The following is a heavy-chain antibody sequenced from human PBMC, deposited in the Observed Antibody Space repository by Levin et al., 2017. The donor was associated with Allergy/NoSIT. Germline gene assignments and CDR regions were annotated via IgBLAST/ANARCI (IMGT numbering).Heavy chain of an antibody. Sequence: NTGGSLRLSCKASGYSFTNYWIGWVRQIPGKGLEWMGLVYPGNSNTKYSPSFQGQVTISADKSISTAYLQWSSLEASDTAMYYCVRHRIQWGYDPEYWGLGTLVTVSS. D-gene: IGHD5-12*01. V-gene: IGHV5-51*01. J-gene: IGHJ4*02. CDR1: GYSFTNYW. CDR2: VYPGNSNT. CDR3: VRHRIQWGYDPEY.